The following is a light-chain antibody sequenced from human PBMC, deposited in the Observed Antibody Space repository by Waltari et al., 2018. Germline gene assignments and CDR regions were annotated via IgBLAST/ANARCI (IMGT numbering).Light chain of an antibody. CDR1: SRDIGTYNF. V-gene: IGLV2-11*01. CDR3: CSYAGSYTFV. J-gene: IGLJ7*01. CDR2: DVV. Sequence: HSALTQPRSLSGSPGQSVTIPCSGTSRDIGTYNFVSWYQQHPGNAPKLLIYDVVKRPSGVPDRFSGSKSGNTASLTISGLQTEDEADYYCCSYAGSYTFVFGGGTQLTVL.